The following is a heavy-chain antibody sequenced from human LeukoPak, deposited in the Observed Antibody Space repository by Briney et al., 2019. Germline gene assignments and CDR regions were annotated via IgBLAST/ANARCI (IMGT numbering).Heavy chain of an antibody. CDR3: ARGSSSSWSAFDY. Sequence: SQTLSLTCSVSGGSMNDGSYFWNWIRQPVGKGLEWIGRIQTSGSTNYNPSLKSRVTMSVDTSKNQFSLKLSFVTAADTAVYYCARGSSSSWSAFDYWGQGTLVTVSS. J-gene: IGHJ4*02. D-gene: IGHD6-13*01. CDR1: GGSMNDGSYF. V-gene: IGHV4-61*02. CDR2: IQTSGST.